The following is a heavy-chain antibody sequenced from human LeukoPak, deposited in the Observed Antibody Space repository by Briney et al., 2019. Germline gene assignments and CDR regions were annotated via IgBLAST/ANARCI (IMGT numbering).Heavy chain of an antibody. CDR1: GGSISSGSYY. J-gene: IGHJ4*02. CDR2: IYTSGST. V-gene: IGHV4-61*02. D-gene: IGHD6-6*01. Sequence: KPSETLSLTCTVSGGSISSGSYYWSWIRQPAGKGLEWIGRIYTSGSTNYNPSLKSRVTISADTSKNQFSLKLRSVTAADTAVYYCARDLFGSSFWGQGTLVTVSS. CDR3: ARDLFGSSF.